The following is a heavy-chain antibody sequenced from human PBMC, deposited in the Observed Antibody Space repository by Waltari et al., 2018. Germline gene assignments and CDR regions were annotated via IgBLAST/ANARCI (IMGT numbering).Heavy chain of an antibody. CDR3: AGCRPLDFYFDY. CDR1: GVTVNSNY. V-gene: IGHV3-53*01. Sequence: EVQLVESGGGLIQPGGSLRLSCAVSGVTVNSNYMSWVRQAPGKGLEWVSVIYSGGSTYYADSVKGRFTISRDNSKNTLYLQMNCLRAEDTAVYYCAGCRPLDFYFDYWGQGNLVTVSS. J-gene: IGHJ4*02. CDR2: IYSGGST.